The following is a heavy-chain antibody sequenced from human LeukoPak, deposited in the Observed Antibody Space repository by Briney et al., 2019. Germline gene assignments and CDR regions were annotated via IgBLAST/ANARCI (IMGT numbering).Heavy chain of an antibody. CDR3: ASAGSSSDYYYFSAFDI. D-gene: IGHD3-22*01. Sequence: GESLKISCKGSGYSFTFYWIGWVRQMPGKGLEWMGIIYPGDSDTRYSPSFQGQVTISADKSISTAYLQWSSLKASDTAMYYCASAGSSSDYYYFSAFDIWGQGTMVTVSS. V-gene: IGHV5-51*01. CDR2: IYPGDSDT. CDR1: GYSFTFYW. J-gene: IGHJ3*02.